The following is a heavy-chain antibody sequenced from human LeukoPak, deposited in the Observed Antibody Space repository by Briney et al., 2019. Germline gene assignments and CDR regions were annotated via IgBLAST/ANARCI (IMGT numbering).Heavy chain of an antibody. CDR1: GFTLSSYA. CDR2: ISSNGGST. D-gene: IGHD1-26*01. V-gene: IGHV3-64*01. J-gene: IGHJ4*02. CDR3: ARSVGATRAENDY. Sequence: PGGSLRLSCAASGFTLSSYAMHWVRQARGKGLEYVSAISSNGGSTYYSNSVKGRFTISSDNSKNTLYLQMGSLRAEDMAVYYCARSVGATRAENDYWGQGTLVTVSS.